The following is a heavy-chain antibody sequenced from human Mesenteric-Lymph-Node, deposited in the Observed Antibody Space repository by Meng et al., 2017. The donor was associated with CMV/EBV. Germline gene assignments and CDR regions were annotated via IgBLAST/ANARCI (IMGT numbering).Heavy chain of an antibody. CDR1: GFTFSGYG. J-gene: IGHJ4*02. CDR2: VSYDGGNK. V-gene: IGHV3-30*03. Sequence: GESLKISCAASGFTFSGYGMHWVRQAPGKGLEWVAVVSYDGGNKYFADSVKGRFTISRDNSKNTLYLQMNSLRVEDTAVYYCARDSAGPRGAMAYFDYWGQGTLVTVSS. CDR3: ARDSAGPRGAMAYFDY. D-gene: IGHD5-24*01.